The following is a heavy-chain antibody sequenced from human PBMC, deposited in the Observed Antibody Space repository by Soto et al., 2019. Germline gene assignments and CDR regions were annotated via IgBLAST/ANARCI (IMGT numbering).Heavy chain of an antibody. CDR3: ARVGAASSSPSYYYGMDV. D-gene: IGHD6-13*01. Sequence: QVQLVQSGAEVKKPGSSVKVSCKASGGTFSSYAISWVRQAPGQGLEWMGGIIPIFGTANYAQKFQGRVTITADESTSPAYMELSSLRSEDTAVYYCARVGAASSSPSYYYGMDVWGQGTTVTVSS. V-gene: IGHV1-69*12. J-gene: IGHJ6*02. CDR1: GGTFSSYA. CDR2: IIPIFGTA.